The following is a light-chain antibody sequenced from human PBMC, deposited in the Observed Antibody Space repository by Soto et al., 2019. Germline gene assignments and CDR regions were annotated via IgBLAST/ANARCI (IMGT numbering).Light chain of an antibody. V-gene: IGLV2-11*01. CDR1: NSDVGIYDY. CDR2: DVN. J-gene: IGLJ1*01. CDR3: CSYAGSYTFARNV. Sequence: QSALTQPRSVSGSLGQSVTISCTGTNSDVGIYDYVSWYQQHPGKAPKLMIFDVNKRPSGVPDRFSGSKSGNTASLTISGLQAGDEADYYCCSYAGSYTFARNVFGTGTKLTVL.